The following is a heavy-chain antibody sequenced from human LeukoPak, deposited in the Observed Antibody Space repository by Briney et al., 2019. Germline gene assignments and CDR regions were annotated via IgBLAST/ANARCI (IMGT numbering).Heavy chain of an antibody. V-gene: IGHV4-39*07. D-gene: IGHD7-27*01. CDR2: IYHSEST. J-gene: IGHJ3*02. CDR1: GFTFSTYW. Sequence: GSLRLSCAASGFTFSTYWMSWIRQPPGKGLEWIGSIYHSESTCYNPSLKSRVTISLDTSKNQFSLRLSSLTAADTAVYYCARDRLSLGAFDIWGQGTMVTVSS. CDR3: ARDRLSLGAFDI.